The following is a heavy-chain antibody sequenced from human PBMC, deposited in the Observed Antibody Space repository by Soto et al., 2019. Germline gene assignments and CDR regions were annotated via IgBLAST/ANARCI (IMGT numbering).Heavy chain of an antibody. CDR3: ARDHCSSTSCSETVYYYYGMDV. CDR1: GFTFSSYS. Sequence: GGSLRLSCAACGFTFSSYSMNWVRQAPGKGLEWVSSISSSSSYIYYADSVKGRFTISRDNAKNSLYLQMNSLRAEDTAVYYCARDHCSSTSCSETVYYYYGMDVWGQGTTVTVSS. V-gene: IGHV3-21*01. D-gene: IGHD2-2*01. J-gene: IGHJ6*02. CDR2: ISSSSSYI.